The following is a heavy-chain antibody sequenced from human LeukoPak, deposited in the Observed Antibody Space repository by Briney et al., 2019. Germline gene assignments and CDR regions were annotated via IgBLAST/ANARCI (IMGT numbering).Heavy chain of an antibody. CDR1: GFTFSSYG. Sequence: GGSLRLSCAASGFTFSSYGVNWVRQAPGKGLEWVSSIGSSISYIYYADSAKGRFTISRDNAKNSLYLQMNGLRAEDTAVYYCARDPFRDYDSSGYFDYWGQGTPVTVSS. J-gene: IGHJ4*02. CDR3: ARDPFRDYDSSGYFDY. D-gene: IGHD3-22*01. V-gene: IGHV3-21*01. CDR2: IGSSISYI.